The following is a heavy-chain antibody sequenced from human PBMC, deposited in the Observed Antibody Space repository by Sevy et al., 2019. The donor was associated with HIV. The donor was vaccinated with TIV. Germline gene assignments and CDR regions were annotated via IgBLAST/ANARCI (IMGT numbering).Heavy chain of an antibody. Sequence: GESLKISCQGSGYSFTSHWIGWVRHMPGKGLEWMGIIFPDDSDTRYSPSFQSQVTFSADKSINTAYLQWSSLKASETAMYYCATSRSGYFDSSGYYIYWGQGTLVTVSS. CDR3: ATSRSGYFDSSGYYIY. V-gene: IGHV5-51*01. J-gene: IGHJ4*02. CDR1: GYSFTSHW. CDR2: IFPDDSDT. D-gene: IGHD3-22*01.